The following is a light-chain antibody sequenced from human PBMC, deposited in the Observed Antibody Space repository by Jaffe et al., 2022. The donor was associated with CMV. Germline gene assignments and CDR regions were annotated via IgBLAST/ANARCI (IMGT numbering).Light chain of an antibody. CDR1: GFNIGNNY. CDR2: END. Sequence: QSVLTQPPSVSAAPGQRVTISCSGTGFNIGNNYVSWYQQLPGTAPKLLIYENDKRPSGIPDRFSGSKSGTSATLGITGLQTGDEADYYCGSWDSSLSAWVFGGGTKLTVL. CDR3: GSWDSSLSAWV. J-gene: IGLJ3*02. V-gene: IGLV1-51*02.